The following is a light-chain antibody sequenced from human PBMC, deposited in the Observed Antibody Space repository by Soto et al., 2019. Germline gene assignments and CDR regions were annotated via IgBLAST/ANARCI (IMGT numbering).Light chain of an antibody. V-gene: IGLV2-14*01. Sequence: QSALSQPASVSGSTGQSIAIFCTGTSSDVGAYNFVSWYQQHPDQAPKLILYDVGNRPPGVSNRFSGSKSGDSASLTISGLQAEDEADYYCSSYTTIKTYVFGTGTKVTVL. J-gene: IGLJ1*01. CDR2: DVG. CDR3: SSYTTIKTYV. CDR1: SSDVGAYNF.